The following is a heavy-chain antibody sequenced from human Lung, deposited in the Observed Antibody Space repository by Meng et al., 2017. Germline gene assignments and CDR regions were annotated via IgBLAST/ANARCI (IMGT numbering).Heavy chain of an antibody. D-gene: IGHD4-11*01. CDR1: GGSFSDYY. V-gene: IGHV4-34*01. CDR3: ARGPTTMAHDSDY. J-gene: IGHJ4*02. CDR2: INHSGST. Sequence: VQLRQWGAGLLKPSETLSLTCVVSGGSFSDYYWSWIRQPPGKGLEWIGEINHSGSTNYNPSLESRATISVDTSQNNLSLKLSSVTAADSAVYYCARGPTTMAHDSDYWGQGTLVTVSS.